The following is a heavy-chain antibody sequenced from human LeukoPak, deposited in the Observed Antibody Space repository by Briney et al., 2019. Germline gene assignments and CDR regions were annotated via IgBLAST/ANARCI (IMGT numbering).Heavy chain of an antibody. CDR1: GYSISSGYY. CDR3: ARTGGPTYKSAWYI. V-gene: IGHV4-61*01. Sequence: SETLSLTCTVSGYSISSGYYWSWIRQPPGKGLEWIGYISDSGITNYRPSLKSRVTISVDTSKNQFSLKLSSVTAADTAVYYCARTGGPTYKSAWYIWGQGTVVTVSS. CDR2: ISDSGIT. J-gene: IGHJ3*02. D-gene: IGHD6-19*01.